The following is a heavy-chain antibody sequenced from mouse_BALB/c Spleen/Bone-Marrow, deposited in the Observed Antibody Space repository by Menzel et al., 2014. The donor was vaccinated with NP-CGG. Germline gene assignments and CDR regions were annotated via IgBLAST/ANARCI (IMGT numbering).Heavy chain of an antibody. V-gene: IGHV1S81*02. CDR2: INPSNGGT. J-gene: IGHJ3*01. D-gene: IGHD2-13*01. CDR1: GYTFTSYY. Sequence: VQLQQSGAELVKPGASVKLSCKASGYTFTSYYMYWVKQRPGQGLEWIGEINPSNGGTNFNEKFKGKATLTVDKSSSTAYMQLSSLTSGDSAVYYCTREGDSPFAYWGQGTLVTVSA. CDR3: TREGDSPFAY.